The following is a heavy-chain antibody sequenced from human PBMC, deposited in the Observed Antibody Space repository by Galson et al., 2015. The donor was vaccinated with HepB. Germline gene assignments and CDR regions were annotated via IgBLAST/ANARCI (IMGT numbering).Heavy chain of an antibody. V-gene: IGHV3-74*01. J-gene: IGHJ6*02. CDR3: ARDRELSTAHNSDPYYYFGMDV. CDR1: GFTFSSFW. D-gene: IGHD1-26*01. CDR2: IKSDGSST. Sequence: SLRLSCAASGFTFSSFWMHWVRQAPGKGLVWVSRIKSDGSSTRYADSVKGRFTISRDNAKNTLYLQMSSLRAEDTAVYYCARDRELSTAHNSDPYYYFGMDVWGQGTTVTVSS.